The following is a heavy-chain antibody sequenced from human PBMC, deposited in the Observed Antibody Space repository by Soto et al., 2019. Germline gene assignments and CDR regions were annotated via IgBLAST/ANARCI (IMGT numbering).Heavy chain of an antibody. CDR2: HYYSGGT. D-gene: IGHD3-3*01. V-gene: IGHV4-31*03. Sequence: PSETLSLTCTVSGGSISSGGYYWSWIRQHPGKGLEWIGYHYYSGGTYHNPYLKVRVTISVATSQNQFSLKLTSVTAAATDVYDCGRVRGARSGRTSSWFDPWGQGTLVTVSS. CDR1: GGSISSGGYY. J-gene: IGHJ5*02. CDR3: GRVRGARSGRTSSWFDP.